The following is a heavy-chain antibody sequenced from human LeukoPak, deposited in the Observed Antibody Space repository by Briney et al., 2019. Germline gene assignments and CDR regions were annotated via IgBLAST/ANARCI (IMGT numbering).Heavy chain of an antibody. V-gene: IGHV4-59*01. CDR1: GGSINSDY. D-gene: IGHD6-6*01. CDR2: VYYSGST. CDR3: ARAMSIAARLQTIFDY. Sequence: PSETLSLTCTVSGGSINSDYWGWIRQPPEKTLEWIGFVYYSGSTDYNPSLNSRVTISVDTSKNHFSLKLNSVTAADTAVYYCARAMSIAARLQTIFDYWGQGTLVTVSS. J-gene: IGHJ4*02.